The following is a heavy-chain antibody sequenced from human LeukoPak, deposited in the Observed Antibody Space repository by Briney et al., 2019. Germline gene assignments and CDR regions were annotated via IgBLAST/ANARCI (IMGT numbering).Heavy chain of an antibody. D-gene: IGHD6-19*01. CDR3: VRGSNGWSGMDV. V-gene: IGHV3-74*01. Sequence: GGSLRLSCAVSGFTFSSYWMYWVRQAPGKGLVWVSRLNGNGDSTNYEDSVKGRFTISTDNAKSTLYLQMNSLRAEDTAIYYCVRGSNGWSGMDVWGQGTTVTVSS. CDR2: LNGNGDST. CDR1: GFTFSSYW. J-gene: IGHJ6*02.